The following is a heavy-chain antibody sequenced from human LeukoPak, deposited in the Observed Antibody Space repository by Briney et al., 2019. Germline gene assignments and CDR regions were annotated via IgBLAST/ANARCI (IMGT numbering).Heavy chain of an antibody. CDR1: GYTFTSYD. J-gene: IGHJ4*02. V-gene: IGHV1-8*01. CDR2: MNPNSGNT. D-gene: IGHD2-15*01. CDR3: ARVFGYCSGGSCSDFDY. Sequence: ASVKVSCKASGYTFTSYDINWVRQATGQGLEWMGWMNPNSGNTGYAQKFQGRVTMTRNTSISTAYMELSSLRSEDTAVYYCARVFGYCSGGSCSDFDYWGQGTLVTVSS.